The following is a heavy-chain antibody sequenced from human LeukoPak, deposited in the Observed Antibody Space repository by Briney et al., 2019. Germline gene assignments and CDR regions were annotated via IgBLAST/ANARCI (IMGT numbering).Heavy chain of an antibody. J-gene: IGHJ6*03. Sequence: GASVKVSCKASGYTFTSYYMHWVRQAPGQGLEWMGIINPSGGSTSYAQKFQGRVTMTRDMSTSTVYVELSSLRSEDTAVYYCARGIGSGYYYYYYMDVWGKGTTVTVSS. CDR1: GYTFTSYY. CDR2: INPSGGST. CDR3: ARGIGSGYYYYYYMDV. D-gene: IGHD6-19*01. V-gene: IGHV1-46*01.